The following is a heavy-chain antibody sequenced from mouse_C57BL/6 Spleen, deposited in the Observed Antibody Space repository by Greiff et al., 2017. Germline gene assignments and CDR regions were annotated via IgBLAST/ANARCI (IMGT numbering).Heavy chain of an antibody. CDR1: GFTFSDYY. Sequence: EVNVVESEGGLVQPGSSMKLSCTASGFTFSDYYMAWVRQVPEKGLEWVANINYDGSSTYYLDSLKSRFIISRDNAKNILYLQMSSLKSEDTATYYCAREGYYNYFDYWGQGTTLTVSS. CDR3: AREGYYNYFDY. J-gene: IGHJ2*01. CDR2: INYDGSST. V-gene: IGHV5-16*01. D-gene: IGHD2-3*01.